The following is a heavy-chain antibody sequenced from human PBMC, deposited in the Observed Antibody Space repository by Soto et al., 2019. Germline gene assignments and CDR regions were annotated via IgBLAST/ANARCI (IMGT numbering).Heavy chain of an antibody. CDR2: IVPIYRTA. CDR1: GGTFSSYR. D-gene: IGHD6-13*01. J-gene: IGHJ4*02. V-gene: IGHV1-69*13. Sequence: SVKVSCKASGGTFSSYRINWVRLARGQGLEWLGGIVPIYRTADYAQKFQGRVTITADESTRTVYMELSSLKSQDTALYYCARDSGAKLSSSWGQGT. CDR3: ARDSGAKLSSS.